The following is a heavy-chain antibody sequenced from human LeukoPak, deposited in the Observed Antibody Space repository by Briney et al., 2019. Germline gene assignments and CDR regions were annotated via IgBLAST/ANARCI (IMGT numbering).Heavy chain of an antibody. CDR2: INHSGST. CDR3: ARGIRAILN. Sequence: KPSETLSLTCAVYGGSFSGYYWSWIRQPPGKGLEWIGEINHSGSTNYNPSLKSRVTISVDTSKNQFSLKLSSVTAADTAVYYCARGIRAILNWGQGTRVTVSS. CDR1: GGSFSGYY. J-gene: IGHJ4*02. V-gene: IGHV4-34*01. D-gene: IGHD3-10*01.